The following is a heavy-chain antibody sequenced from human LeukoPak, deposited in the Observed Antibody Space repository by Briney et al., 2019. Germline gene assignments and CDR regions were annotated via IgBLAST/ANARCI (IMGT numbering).Heavy chain of an antibody. Sequence: PGGSLRLSCAASGFTFSSYAMSWVRQAPGKGLEWVSAISGSGGSTYYADSVKGRFTITRDNSKNTLYLQMNSLRAEDTAVYYCAKDYGIVVVTATPDYWGQGTLVTVSS. CDR3: AKDYGIVVVTATPDY. J-gene: IGHJ4*02. D-gene: IGHD2-21*02. CDR2: ISGSGGST. CDR1: GFTFSSYA. V-gene: IGHV3-23*01.